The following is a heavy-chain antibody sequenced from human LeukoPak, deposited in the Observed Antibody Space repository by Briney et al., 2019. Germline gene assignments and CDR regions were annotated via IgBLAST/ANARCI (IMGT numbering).Heavy chain of an antibody. J-gene: IGHJ4*02. CDR3: ARARSHNILTGFVDY. CDR2: ITATSSST. D-gene: IGHD3-9*01. Sequence: PGGSLRLSCAASGFTFDDYGMSWVRQAPGKGLEWVSAITATSSSTHDADSVQGRSTISRDNSKNTLYLQMNSLRAEDTAVYYCARARSHNILTGFVDYWGQGTLVTVSS. CDR1: GFTFDDYG. V-gene: IGHV3-23*01.